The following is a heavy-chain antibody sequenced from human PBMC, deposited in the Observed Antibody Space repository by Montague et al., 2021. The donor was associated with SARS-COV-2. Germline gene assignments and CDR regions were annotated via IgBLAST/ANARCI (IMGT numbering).Heavy chain of an antibody. Sequence: SETLSLTCAVFDGSFSDSNCSWSRNPHGEGLERKGEINHSVTTYYNQSPNSRVTISVDTSKNQYSLKLNSVTAADAAVYYCASGDDNGSGYLDVWGKGTTVTVSS. CDR1: DGSFSDSN. CDR2: INHSVTT. J-gene: IGHJ6*03. D-gene: IGHD1-26*01. CDR3: ASGDDNGSGYLDV. V-gene: IGHV4-34*01.